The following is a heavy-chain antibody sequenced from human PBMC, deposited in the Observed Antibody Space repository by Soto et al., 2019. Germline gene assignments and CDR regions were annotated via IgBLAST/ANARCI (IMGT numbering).Heavy chain of an antibody. D-gene: IGHD3-10*01. J-gene: IGHJ4*02. Sequence: EVQLVESGGGLVQPGGSLRLSCAASGLTFSIYWMTWVRQAPGKGLEWVGNIKPDGSEKSYVDSVKGRFTISRDNAKNSLHRQMNSLGAEDTAVYYCARDYYATGSHDFWGQGTLVTVSS. CDR1: GLTFSIYW. V-gene: IGHV3-7*04. CDR2: IKPDGSEK. CDR3: ARDYYATGSHDF.